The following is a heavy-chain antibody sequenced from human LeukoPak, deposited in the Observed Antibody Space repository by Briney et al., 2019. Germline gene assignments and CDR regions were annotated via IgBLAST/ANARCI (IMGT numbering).Heavy chain of an antibody. J-gene: IGHJ5*02. CDR1: GGSISSYY. V-gene: IGHV4-59*01. CDR3: ARGGYYGSGNDFRFDP. CDR2: IYYSGST. D-gene: IGHD3-10*01. Sequence: SETLSLTCTVSGGSISSYYWSWIPQPPGKGLEWIGYIYYSGSTNYKPSLKSRVTISVDTSKNQFSLKLNSVTAADTAVYYCARGGYYGSGNDFRFDPWGQGTLVTVSS.